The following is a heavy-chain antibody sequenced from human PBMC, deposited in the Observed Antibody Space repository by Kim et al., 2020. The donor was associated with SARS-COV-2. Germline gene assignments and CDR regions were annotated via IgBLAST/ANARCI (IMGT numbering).Heavy chain of an antibody. J-gene: IGHJ5*02. CDR1: GGTFTTFA. D-gene: IGHD3-16*01. CDR3: ARVRDLGVSWFDP. V-gene: IGHV1-69*13. Sequence: SVKVSCKTSGGTFTTFAINWVRQVSGQGLEWMGNIIPILGSRNYAQQFQGRVTITADVSTSTAYLELSSLTSDDTAIYYCARVRDLGVSWFDPWGQGTL. CDR2: IIPILGSR.